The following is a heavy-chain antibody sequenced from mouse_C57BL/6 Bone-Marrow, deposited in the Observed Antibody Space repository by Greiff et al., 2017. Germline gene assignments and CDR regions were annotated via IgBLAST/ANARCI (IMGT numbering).Heavy chain of an antibody. J-gene: IGHJ3*01. CDR1: GYTFTSYG. CDR3: ARLYYDYGGFAY. D-gene: IGHD2-4*01. V-gene: IGHV1-81*01. Sequence: SGAELARPGASVKLSCKASGYTFTSYGISWVKQRTGQGLEWIGEIYPRSGNTYYNEKFKGKATLTADKSSSTAYMELRSLTSEDSAVYFCARLYYDYGGFAYWGQGTLVTVSA. CDR2: IYPRSGNT.